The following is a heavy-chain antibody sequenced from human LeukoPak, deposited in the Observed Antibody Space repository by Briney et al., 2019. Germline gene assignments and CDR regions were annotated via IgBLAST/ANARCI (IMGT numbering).Heavy chain of an antibody. Sequence: PGGSLRLSCAASGFTFSSYAMSWVRQAPGKGLEWVSAISGSGGSTYYADSVKGRFTISRDNSKNTLYLQMNSLRAEDTAVYYCAKTYSGYDSLSDFDYWGQGTLVTVSS. V-gene: IGHV3-23*01. CDR3: AKTYSGYDSLSDFDY. J-gene: IGHJ4*02. CDR2: ISGSGGST. CDR1: GFTFSSYA. D-gene: IGHD5-12*01.